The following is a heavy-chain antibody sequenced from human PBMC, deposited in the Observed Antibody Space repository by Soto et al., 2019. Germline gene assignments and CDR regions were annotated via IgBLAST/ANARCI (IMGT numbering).Heavy chain of an antibody. CDR3: MGRGNSPY. CDR2: ISATSTYI. J-gene: IGHJ4*02. D-gene: IGHD3-10*01. Sequence: PGGSLRLSCAASGFIFSSHTMNWVRQAPGRGLEWVSSISATSTYIYYTDSLKGRFTISRDNAYNSLYLQMNSLRAEDTAVYYCMGRGNSPYWGQGTLVTVSS. CDR1: GFIFSSHT. V-gene: IGHV3-21*01.